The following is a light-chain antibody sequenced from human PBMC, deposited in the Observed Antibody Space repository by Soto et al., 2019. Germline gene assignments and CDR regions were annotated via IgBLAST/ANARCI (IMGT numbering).Light chain of an antibody. Sequence: IQRTQSPSTLSASVGDRVTVSCRASQSISSWLAWYQQKPGKAPKLLIYKATSLESGAPSRFGGGGSGTEFTLTISSLQPDDFATYYCQQYNSYSTVGQGTKVDIK. CDR2: KAT. V-gene: IGKV1-5*03. J-gene: IGKJ1*01. CDR3: QQYNSYST. CDR1: QSISSW.